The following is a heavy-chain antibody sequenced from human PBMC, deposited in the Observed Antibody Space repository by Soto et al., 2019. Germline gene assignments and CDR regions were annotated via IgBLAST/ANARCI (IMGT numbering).Heavy chain of an antibody. CDR2: IYPGDSDT. CDR3: ARREGSSSLSWFDP. V-gene: IGHV5-51*01. J-gene: IGHJ5*02. Sequence: PGESLKISCKASGYSFITYWIGWVRQMPGKGLEWMGIIYPGDSDTRYSPSFEGQVTISADKSISTAYLQWSSLKASDTAMYYCARREGSSSLSWFDPWGQGTLVTVSS. D-gene: IGHD6-6*01. CDR1: GYSFITYW.